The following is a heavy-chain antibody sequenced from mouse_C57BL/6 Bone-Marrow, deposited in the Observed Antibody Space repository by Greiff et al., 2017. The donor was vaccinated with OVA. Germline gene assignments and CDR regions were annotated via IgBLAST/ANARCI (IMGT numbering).Heavy chain of an antibody. V-gene: IGHV1-59*01. CDR1: GYTFTSYW. CDR2: IDPSDSYT. Sequence: VQLQQPGAELVRPGTSVKLSCKASGYTFTSYWMHWVKQRPGQGLEWIGVIDPSDSYTNYNQKFKGKATLTVDTSSSTAYMQLSSLTSEDSAVYYCVYYDYDYYFDYWGQGTTLTVSS. D-gene: IGHD2-4*01. CDR3: VYYDYDYYFDY. J-gene: IGHJ2*01.